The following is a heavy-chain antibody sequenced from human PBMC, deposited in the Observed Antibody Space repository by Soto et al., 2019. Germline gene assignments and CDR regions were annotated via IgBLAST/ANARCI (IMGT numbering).Heavy chain of an antibody. V-gene: IGHV4-4*02. CDR1: GGSISSSNW. Sequence: PSETLSLTCAVSGGSISSSNWWSWVRQPPGKGLEWIGEIYHSGSTNYNPSLKSRVTISVDTSKNQFSLKLSSVTAADTAVYYCARGSVVAATLFDYWGQGTLVTVSS. CDR3: ARGSVVAATLFDY. J-gene: IGHJ4*02. CDR2: IYHSGST. D-gene: IGHD2-15*01.